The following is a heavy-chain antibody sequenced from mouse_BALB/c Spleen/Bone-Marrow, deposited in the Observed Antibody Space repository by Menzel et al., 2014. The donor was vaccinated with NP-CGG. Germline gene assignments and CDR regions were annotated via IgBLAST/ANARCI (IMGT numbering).Heavy chain of an antibody. CDR1: GYTFTSYW. V-gene: IGHV1-7*01. D-gene: IGHD2-14*01. CDR3: ALYYRYDYFDY. Sequence: QVQLQQSGAELAKPGASVKMSCKASGYTFTSYWMRWVKQRPGQGLEWIGYINPSTTYSAYNQKFKDKATLTADKSSSTAYMQLSSLTSEDSAVYYCALYYRYDYFDYWGQGTTLTVSS. CDR2: INPSTTYS. J-gene: IGHJ2*01.